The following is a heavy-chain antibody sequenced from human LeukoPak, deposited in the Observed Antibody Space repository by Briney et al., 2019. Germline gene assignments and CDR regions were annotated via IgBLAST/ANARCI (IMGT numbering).Heavy chain of an antibody. V-gene: IGHV4-34*01. CDR2: INHSGST. J-gene: IGHJ4*02. Sequence: PSETLSLTCAVYGGSFSGYYWSWIRQPPGKGLEWIGEINHSGSTNYNPSLKSRVTISVDTSKNQFSLKLSSVTAADTAVYYCARDGVGAKFDYWGQGTLVTVSS. CDR1: GGSFSGYY. D-gene: IGHD1-26*01. CDR3: ARDGVGAKFDY.